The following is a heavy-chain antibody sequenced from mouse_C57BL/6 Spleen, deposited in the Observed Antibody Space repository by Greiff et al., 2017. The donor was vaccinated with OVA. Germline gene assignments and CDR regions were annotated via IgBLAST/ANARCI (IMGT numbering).Heavy chain of an antibody. J-gene: IGHJ4*01. D-gene: IGHD2-4*01. CDR2: IYPGSGNT. CDR3: ARSYYDYDGDAMDY. CDR1: GYTFTDYY. V-gene: IGHV1-76*01. Sequence: VQLQESGAELVRPGASVKLSCKASGYTFTDYYINWVKQRPGQGLEWIARIYPGSGNTYYNEKFKGKATLTAEKSSSTAYMQLSSLTSEDSAVYFCARSYYDYDGDAMDYWGQGTSVTVSS.